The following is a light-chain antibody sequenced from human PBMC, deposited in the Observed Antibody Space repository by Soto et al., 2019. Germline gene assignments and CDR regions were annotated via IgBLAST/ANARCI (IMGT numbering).Light chain of an antibody. CDR1: QSISTC. J-gene: IGKJ4*01. CDR2: ASS. V-gene: IGKV1-39*01. Sequence: DIQMTQSPSSLSASVGDRVTITCRASQSISTCLNWYHQKPGKAPKLLIYASSTLQSGVPSTFSGSGSGTDFTLTISSVQPEDFATYFCQQCLRIPLTFGGGTKVEIK. CDR3: QQCLRIPLT.